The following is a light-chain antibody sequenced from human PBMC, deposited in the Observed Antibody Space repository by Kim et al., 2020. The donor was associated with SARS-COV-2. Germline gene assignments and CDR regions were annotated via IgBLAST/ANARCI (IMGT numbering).Light chain of an antibody. Sequence: SVGDRATFTCRASQSISSYLNWYQQKPGKAPKLLIYAASSLQSGVPSRFSGSGSGTDFTLTISSLQPEDFATYYCQQSYSTPPKTFGQGTRLEIK. CDR1: QSISSY. CDR3: QQSYSTPPKT. V-gene: IGKV1-39*01. CDR2: AAS. J-gene: IGKJ5*01.